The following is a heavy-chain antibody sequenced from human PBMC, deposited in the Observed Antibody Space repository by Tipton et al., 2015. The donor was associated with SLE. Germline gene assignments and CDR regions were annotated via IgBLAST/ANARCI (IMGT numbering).Heavy chain of an antibody. CDR1: GFTFSSYW. Sequence: SLRLSCAASGFTFSSYWMSWVRQAPGKGLEWVANIKQDGSEKYYVDSVKGRFTISRDNAKNSLYLQMNSLRAEDTAVYYCARGGEASYYYYYMDVWGKGTTVTVSS. J-gene: IGHJ6*03. CDR3: ARGGEASYYYYYMDV. CDR2: IKQDGSEK. D-gene: IGHD3-10*01. V-gene: IGHV3-7*02.